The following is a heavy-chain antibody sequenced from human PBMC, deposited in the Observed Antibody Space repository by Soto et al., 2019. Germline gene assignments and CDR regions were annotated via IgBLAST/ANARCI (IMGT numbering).Heavy chain of an antibody. D-gene: IGHD2-2*02. Sequence: GGSLRLSCTASGFTFGDYAMSWFRQAPGKGLEWVGFIRSKAYGGTTEYAASVKGRFTISRDDSKSIAYLQMNSLKTEDTAVYYCTRGIRDPDVVPAAIPFDYWGQGTLVTVSS. J-gene: IGHJ4*02. CDR1: GFTFGDYA. V-gene: IGHV3-49*03. CDR2: IRSKAYGGTT. CDR3: TRGIRDPDVVPAAIPFDY.